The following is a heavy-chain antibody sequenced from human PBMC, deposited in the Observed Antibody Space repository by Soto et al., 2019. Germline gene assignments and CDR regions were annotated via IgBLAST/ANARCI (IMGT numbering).Heavy chain of an antibody. Sequence: EVQLVESGGGLVKPGGSLRLSCAASGFTFSSYSMNWVRQAPGKGLEWVSSISSSSSYIYYADSVKGRFTISRDNAKNSLYLQMNSLRAEDTAVYYCARDSYSYGYEIDYWGQGTLVTVSS. V-gene: IGHV3-21*01. CDR1: GFTFSSYS. CDR2: ISSSSSYI. CDR3: ARDSYSYGYEIDY. J-gene: IGHJ4*02. D-gene: IGHD5-18*01.